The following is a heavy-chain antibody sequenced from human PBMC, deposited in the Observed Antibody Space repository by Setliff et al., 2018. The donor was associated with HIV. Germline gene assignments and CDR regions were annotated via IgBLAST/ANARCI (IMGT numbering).Heavy chain of an antibody. J-gene: IGHJ4*02. CDR2: INPNSGGT. CDR1: GYTLTSYG. CDR3: ARVLFKVNSGTYYALGY. V-gene: IGHV1-2*02. Sequence: ASVKVSCKASGYTLTSYGIIWVRQAPGQGLEWMGWINPNSGGTNYAQKFQGRVIMTRDTSFSTAYMELSSLKSDDTAVYYCARVLFKVNSGTYYALGYWGQGTLVTVSS. D-gene: IGHD1-26*01.